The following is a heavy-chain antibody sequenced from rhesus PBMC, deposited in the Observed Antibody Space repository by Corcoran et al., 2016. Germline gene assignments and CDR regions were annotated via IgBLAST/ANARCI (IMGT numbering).Heavy chain of an antibody. Sequence: QVQLRESGPAVVEPSETLSLTCAVPGGSLSSPTWWSWNRQSPGKGLEWIGAIYGSRGSTEYNPSLKSRVTISKDTSNNQFSLKLRSVTAADTAVYYCARDGSNYLLFDSWGQGVLVTVSS. CDR1: GGSLSSPTW. D-gene: IGHD2-2*01. CDR3: ARDGSNYLLFDS. CDR2: IYGSRGST. V-gene: IGHV4-93*01. J-gene: IGHJ4*01.